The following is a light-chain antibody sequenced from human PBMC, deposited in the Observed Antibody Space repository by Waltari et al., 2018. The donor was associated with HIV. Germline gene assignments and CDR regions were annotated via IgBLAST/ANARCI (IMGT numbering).Light chain of an antibody. V-gene: IGKV3-15*01. CDR3: QQYNDWPAIT. CDR1: QSIYSR. Sequence: EIEMTQSPATLSVSPGERATLSCRASQSIYSRVAWYQLKPGPAPRLLIYGTTRATGVPARFSGSGSGTEFTLTISSLQSEDFAVYFCQQYNDWPAITFGQGTRLEIK. CDR2: GT. J-gene: IGKJ5*01.